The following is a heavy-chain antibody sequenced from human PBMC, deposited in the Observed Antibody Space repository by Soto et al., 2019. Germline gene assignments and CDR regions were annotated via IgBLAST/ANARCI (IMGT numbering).Heavy chain of an antibody. CDR3: ARAVAVAADFDY. J-gene: IGHJ4*02. CDR2: INAGNGNT. V-gene: IGHV1-3*05. D-gene: IGHD6-19*01. CDR1: GYTFTGYA. Sequence: QVQLVQSGAEEKKPGASVKVSCKASGYTFTGYAMHWVRQAPGQRLEWMGWINAGNGNTKYSQKFQGRVIITRDTSASTASMELTSLRSEDTAVYYCARAVAVAADFDYWGQGTLVTVSS.